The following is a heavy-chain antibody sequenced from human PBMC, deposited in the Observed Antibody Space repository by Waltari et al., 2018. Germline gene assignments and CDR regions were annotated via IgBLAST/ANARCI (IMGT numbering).Heavy chain of an antibody. V-gene: IGHV3-7*01. CDR3: AREKFVVPANSWFDP. Sequence: EVQLVESGGGLVQPGRSLRLSCAASGFTFSSYWMTWVRQAPGKGLEWVANIKADGSETNYGDSVEGRFTISRDNAKNSLYLQMNSLRAEDSAVYYCAREKFVVPANSWFDPWGQGTLVTVSS. CDR2: IKADGSET. CDR1: GFTFSSYW. J-gene: IGHJ5*02. D-gene: IGHD2-2*01.